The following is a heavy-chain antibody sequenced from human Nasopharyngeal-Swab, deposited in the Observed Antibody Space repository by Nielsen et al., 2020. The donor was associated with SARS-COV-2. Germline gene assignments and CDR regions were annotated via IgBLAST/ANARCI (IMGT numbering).Heavy chain of an antibody. J-gene: IGHJ6*02. CDR2: IKQDGSEK. V-gene: IGHV3-7*01. Sequence: WIRQPPGKGLEWVANIKQDGSEKYYVDSVKGRFTISRDNAKNSLYLQMNSLRAEDTAVYYCARTKWLRFGYYYGMDVWGQGNTVTVSS. D-gene: IGHD5-12*01. CDR3: ARTKWLRFGYYYGMDV.